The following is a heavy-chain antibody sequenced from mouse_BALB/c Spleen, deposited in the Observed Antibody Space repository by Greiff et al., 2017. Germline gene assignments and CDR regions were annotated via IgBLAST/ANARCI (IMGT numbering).Heavy chain of an antibody. CDR3: TREDYDYDEGFAY. V-gene: IGHV1-5*01. J-gene: IGHJ3*01. CDR2: IYPGNSDT. CDR1: GYSFTSYW. D-gene: IGHD2-4*01. Sequence: EVKLQQSGTVLARPGASVKMSCKASGYSFTSYWMHWVKQRPGQGLEWIGAIYPGNSDTSYNQKFKGKAKLTAVTSASTAYMELSSLTNEDSAVYYCTREDYDYDEGFAYWGQGTLVTVSA.